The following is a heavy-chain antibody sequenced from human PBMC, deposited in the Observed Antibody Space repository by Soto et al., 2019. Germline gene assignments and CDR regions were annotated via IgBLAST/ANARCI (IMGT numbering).Heavy chain of an antibody. CDR2: IWYDGNNK. J-gene: IGHJ4*02. D-gene: IGHD2-21*01. CDR3: ARGLHSLFDY. Sequence: QVQLVEFGGGVVQPGGSLRLTCAASGFTFSNYGMHWVRQAPGKGLEWVAVIWYDGNNKYYADSVKGRFTISRDNSNNTLYVQMTGLRAEDTAVYYCARGLHSLFDYWGQGTLVTVSS. V-gene: IGHV3-33*01. CDR1: GFTFSNYG.